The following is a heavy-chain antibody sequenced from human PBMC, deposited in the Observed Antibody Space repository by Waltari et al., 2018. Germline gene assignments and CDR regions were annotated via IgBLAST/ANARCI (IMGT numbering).Heavy chain of an antibody. CDR1: GGSLSGSS. D-gene: IGHD2-2*01. CDR2: IHYGGTT. J-gene: IGHJ5*02. Sequence: QVQLRESGPRLVKPSETLSLTCTVSGGSLSGSSWSWIRQPPGKGLEWIGYIHYGGTTLYNPSLESRVTISVDTSKDQFSLRLRSVTATDTAVYYCARHDVVPVLRRGFDPWGQGTLVIVSS. CDR3: ARHDVVPVLRRGFDP. V-gene: IGHV4-59*08.